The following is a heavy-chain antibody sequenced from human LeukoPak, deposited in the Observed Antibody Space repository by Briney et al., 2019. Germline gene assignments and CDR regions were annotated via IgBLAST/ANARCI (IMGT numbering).Heavy chain of an antibody. CDR1: EFTFNRYW. V-gene: IGHV3-7*04. J-gene: IGHJ4*02. CDR3: TRDALFGSGRTHLDF. CDR2: IKHDGSEA. D-gene: IGHD3-10*01. Sequence: GGSLRLSCAASEFTFNRYWMSWVRQAPGKGLEWVANIKHDGSEAHYVDSVKGRFTISRDNAKNSLSLQMNSLSVDDTGVYFCTRDALFGSGRTHLDFWSQGTLVSVSS.